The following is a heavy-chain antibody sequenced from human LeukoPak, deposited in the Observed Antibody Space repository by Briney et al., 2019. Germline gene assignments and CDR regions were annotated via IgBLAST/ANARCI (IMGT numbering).Heavy chain of an antibody. CDR3: ARHVIVRGVINPLFGFDP. Sequence: SETLSLTCTVSGGSISSSSYYWGWIRQPPGKGLEWIGSIYYSGSTYYNPSLKSRVTISVDTSKNQFSLKLSSVTAADTAVYYCARHVIVRGVINPLFGFDPWGQGALVTVSS. CDR1: GGSISSSSYY. CDR2: IYYSGST. V-gene: IGHV4-39*01. J-gene: IGHJ5*02. D-gene: IGHD3-10*02.